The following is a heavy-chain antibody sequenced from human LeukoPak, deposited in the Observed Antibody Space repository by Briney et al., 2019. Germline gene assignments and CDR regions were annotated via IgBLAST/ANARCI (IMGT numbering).Heavy chain of an antibody. V-gene: IGHV4-59*13. D-gene: IGHD5-24*01. CDR3: ARVGSYNFDY. CDR2: IYYSGNT. Sequence: SETLSLTCTISGVSTSSYYWSWIRQPPGKGLEWIGYIYYSGNTNCNPSLKSRVTLSLDTSKNQFSLNLSSVTAADTAVYYFARVGSYNFDYWGEGTLVTVSS. J-gene: IGHJ4*02. CDR1: GVSTSSYY.